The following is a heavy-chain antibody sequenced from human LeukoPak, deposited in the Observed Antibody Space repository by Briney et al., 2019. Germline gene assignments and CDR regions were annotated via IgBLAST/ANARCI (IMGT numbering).Heavy chain of an antibody. CDR3: ATVVVPAAPLDY. J-gene: IGHJ4*02. CDR1: GYTPTELS. V-gene: IGHV1-24*01. D-gene: IGHD2-2*01. Sequence: ASVKVSCKVSGYTPTELSMHWGRQAPGKGLEWMGGFDPEDGETIYAQKFQGRVTMTEDTSTDTAYMELSSLRSEDTAVYYCATVVVPAAPLDYWGQGTLVTVSS. CDR2: FDPEDGET.